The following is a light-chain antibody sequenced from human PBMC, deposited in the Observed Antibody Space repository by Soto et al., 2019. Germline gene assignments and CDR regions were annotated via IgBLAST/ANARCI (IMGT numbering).Light chain of an antibody. J-gene: IGKJ5*01. V-gene: IGKV3-15*01. Sequence: EIVMTQSPATLSVSPGERATLSCRASQSVSSNLAWYQQKPGQAPRLLIYGASTRATGISTRFSGSGSGTEFTLTISSLQSEDFSLYYCQQYYDWPITFGQGTRLEIK. CDR1: QSVSSN. CDR3: QQYYDWPIT. CDR2: GAS.